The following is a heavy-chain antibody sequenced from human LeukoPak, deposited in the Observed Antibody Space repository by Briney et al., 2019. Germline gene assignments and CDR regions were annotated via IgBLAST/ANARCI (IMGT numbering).Heavy chain of an antibody. J-gene: IGHJ4*02. CDR2: IYYSGST. Sequence: SETLSLTCTVSGGSISSYYWSWVRQPPGKGLEWIGYIYYSGSTNYNPSLKSRVTISVDTSKNQFSLKLSSVTAADTAVYYCARGDGYLDYWGQGTLVTVSS. V-gene: IGHV4-59*08. D-gene: IGHD5-24*01. CDR1: GGSISSYY. CDR3: ARGDGYLDY.